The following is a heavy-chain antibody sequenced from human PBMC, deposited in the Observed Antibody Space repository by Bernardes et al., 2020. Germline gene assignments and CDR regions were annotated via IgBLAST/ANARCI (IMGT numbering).Heavy chain of an antibody. CDR1: GYMFSGYY. CDR2: INPNSGDT. CDR3: ARIYYYSMDV. V-gene: IGHV1-2*06. Sequence: AAWKDYCKASGYMFSGYYMHWVRQAPGQGLEWMGRINPNSGDTNYAHKFQGRVTMTRDTSISTAYMELSRLRSDDTAVYYCARIYYYSMDVWGQGTTVTGPS. J-gene: IGHJ6*02.